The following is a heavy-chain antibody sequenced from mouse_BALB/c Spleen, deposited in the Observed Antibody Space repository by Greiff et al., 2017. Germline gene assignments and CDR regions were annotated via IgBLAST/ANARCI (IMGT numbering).Heavy chain of an antibody. CDR3: ARKRGYEDAMDY. Sequence: EVQRVESGPGLVKPSQSLSLTCTVTGYSITSDYAWNWIRQFPGNKLEWMGYISYSGSTSYNPSLKSRISITRDTSKNQFFLQLNSVTTEDTATYYCARKRGYEDAMDYWGQGTSVTVSS. V-gene: IGHV3-2*02. D-gene: IGHD2-2*01. CDR2: ISYSGST. CDR1: GYSITSDYA. J-gene: IGHJ4*01.